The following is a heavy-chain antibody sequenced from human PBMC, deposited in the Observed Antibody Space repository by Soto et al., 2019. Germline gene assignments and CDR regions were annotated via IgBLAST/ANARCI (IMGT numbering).Heavy chain of an antibody. J-gene: IGHJ6*02. CDR3: ARTDCSSTSCYNYYYYVLDV. V-gene: IGHV1-3*01. CDR1: GYSFTKYG. CDR2: INPGNGDT. Sequence: ASVKVSCKTSGYSFTKYGLHWVRQAPGQRLEWMGWINPGNGDTKYSQKFQGRVTITRDTSATTAYMELSSLRSEDSAVFYCARTDCSSTSCYNYYYYVLDVWGQGTTVTVSS. D-gene: IGHD2-2*01.